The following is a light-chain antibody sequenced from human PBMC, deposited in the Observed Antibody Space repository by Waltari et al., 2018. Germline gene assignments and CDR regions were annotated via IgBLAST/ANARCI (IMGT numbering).Light chain of an antibody. Sequence: IQMTQSPSSLSASVGDRLTITCRTNETIDNFLNWYQQRPGRAPRLLIDGASLLQIVVPSRFSGAGAGAHFTLTITGLQPEDFATYFCQQGDQTPLTFGGGTRVEIK. CDR3: QQGDQTPLT. CDR2: GAS. J-gene: IGKJ4*01. V-gene: IGKV1-39*01. CDR1: ETIDNF.